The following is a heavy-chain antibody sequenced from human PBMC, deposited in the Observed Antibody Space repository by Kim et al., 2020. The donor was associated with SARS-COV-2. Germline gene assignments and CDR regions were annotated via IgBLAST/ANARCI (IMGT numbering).Heavy chain of an antibody. CDR2: DDDK. D-gene: IGHD6-25*01. CDR3: ARSASADY. Sequence: DDDKYYSTALKPRLTISKDTSKNQVVLTMTNMDPVDTATYYCARSASADYWGQGTLVTVSS. V-gene: IGHV2-70*01. J-gene: IGHJ4*02.